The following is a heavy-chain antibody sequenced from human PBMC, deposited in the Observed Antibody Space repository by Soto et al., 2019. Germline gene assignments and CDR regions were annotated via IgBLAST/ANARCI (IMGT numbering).Heavy chain of an antibody. Sequence: QVQLQQWGAGLLKPSETLSLTCAVYGGSFSGYYWSWIRQPPGKGLEWIGEINHSGSTNYNPSLKSRVTISVDTSKNQFSLKLSSVTAADTAVYYCARGQSSGWYLRYWGQGTLVTVSS. CDR2: INHSGST. CDR3: ARGQSSGWYLRY. D-gene: IGHD6-19*01. J-gene: IGHJ4*02. V-gene: IGHV4-34*01. CDR1: GGSFSGYY.